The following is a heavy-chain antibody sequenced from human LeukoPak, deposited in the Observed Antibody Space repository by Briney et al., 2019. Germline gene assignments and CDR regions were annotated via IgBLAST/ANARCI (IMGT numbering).Heavy chain of an antibody. J-gene: IGHJ4*02. D-gene: IGHD1-14*01. V-gene: IGHV3-74*01. CDR3: ARDKRSPITENPFDY. CDR2: IDSDGSST. Sequence: PGGSLRLSCAASGFAFSNYYMHWVRRAPGRGLVWVSRIDSDGSSTSYADSVNGRFAISRDNAKNTLYLQMNSLRAEDTAVYYCARDKRSPITENPFDYWGQGTLVTVSS. CDR1: GFAFSNYY.